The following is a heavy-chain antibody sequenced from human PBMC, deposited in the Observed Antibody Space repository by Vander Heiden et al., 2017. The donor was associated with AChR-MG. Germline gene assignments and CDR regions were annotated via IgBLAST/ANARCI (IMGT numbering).Heavy chain of an antibody. CDR1: GISVTNHF. CDR2: IYSGGSI. CDR3: VYDFWRGPSV. Sequence: EVQVVESGGGLVQPGGSLRLSCAASGISVTNHFMSWVRQAAGKGLEWVSLIYSGGSISYADSVKGRFTISRDNSKNTLDLQMNNLRAEDSAVYYCVYDFWRGPSVWGQGTLVTVSS. D-gene: IGHD3-3*01. V-gene: IGHV3-53*02. J-gene: IGHJ4*02.